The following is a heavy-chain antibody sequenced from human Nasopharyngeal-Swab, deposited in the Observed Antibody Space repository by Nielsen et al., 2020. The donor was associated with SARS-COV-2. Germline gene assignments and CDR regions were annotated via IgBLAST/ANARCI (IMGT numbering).Heavy chain of an antibody. CDR1: GFTFNDYY. V-gene: IGHV3-11*01. CDR3: ARQNSGWTDAFDI. D-gene: IGHD6-19*01. J-gene: IGHJ3*02. CDR2: ISLGGNTI. Sequence: LKISCAASGFTFNDYYMNWIRQAPGKGLAWLSFISLGGNTIYYADSVKGRFFISRDNAKKSLYLQMNSLRVEDTAIYYCARQNSGWTDAFDIWGQGTMVTVSS.